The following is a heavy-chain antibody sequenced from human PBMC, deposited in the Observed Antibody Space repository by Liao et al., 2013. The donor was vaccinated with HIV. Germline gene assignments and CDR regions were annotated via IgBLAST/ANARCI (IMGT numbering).Heavy chain of an antibody. CDR1: GGSFSGYY. V-gene: IGHV4-34*01. CDR3: ARERWLQQHTYLSEYFQH. Sequence: QVQLQQWGAGLLKPSETLSLTCAVYGGSFSGYYWSWIRQPPREGAWSGLGKVNHSGSTNYNPSLKSRVTISVDTSKNQFSLKLSSVNAADTAVYYCARERWLQQHTYLSEYFQHWGQGTLVTVSS. J-gene: IGHJ1*01. D-gene: IGHD5-24*01. CDR2: VNHSGST.